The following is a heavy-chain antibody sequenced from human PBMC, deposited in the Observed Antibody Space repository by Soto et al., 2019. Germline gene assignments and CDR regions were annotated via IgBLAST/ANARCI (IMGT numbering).Heavy chain of an antibody. CDR1: GGSISSYY. V-gene: IGHV4-59*01. Sequence: SETLSLTCTVSGGSISSYYWSWIRQPPGKGLEWIGYIYYSGSTNYNPSLKSRVTISVDTSKNQFSLKLSSVTAADTAVYYCARGSESWGRPDPSRYYFDYWGQGTLVTVSS. CDR3: ARGSESWGRPDPSRYYFDY. D-gene: IGHD3-16*01. J-gene: IGHJ4*02. CDR2: IYYSGST.